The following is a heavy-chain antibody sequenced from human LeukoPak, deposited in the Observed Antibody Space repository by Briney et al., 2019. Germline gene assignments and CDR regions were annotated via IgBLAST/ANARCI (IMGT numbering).Heavy chain of an antibody. CDR1: GFTFSTYW. Sequence: GGSLSLSCAASGFTFSTYWMSWVREAPGKGLEGVANIQQDGSEKYYVDSVKGRFTISRDNAKNSLYLQMNSLTAEDTAVYYCARVSHFWSGVDYWGQGTLVTVSS. CDR2: IQQDGSEK. J-gene: IGHJ4*02. V-gene: IGHV3-7*01. CDR3: ARVSHFWSGVDY. D-gene: IGHD3-3*02.